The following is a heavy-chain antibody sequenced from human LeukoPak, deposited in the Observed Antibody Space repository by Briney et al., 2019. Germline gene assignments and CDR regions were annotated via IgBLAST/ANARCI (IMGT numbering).Heavy chain of an antibody. CDR3: AKGKGGSYHTPLS. D-gene: IGHD1-26*01. V-gene: IGHV3-23*01. J-gene: IGHJ5*02. CDR1: GFTFSSYA. Sequence: GGSLRLSCAASGFTFSSYAMSWVRQAPGKGLERVSAISGSGGSTYYADSVKGRFTISRDNSKNTLYLQMNSLRAEDTAVYYCAKGKGGSYHTPLSWGQGTLVTVSS. CDR2: ISGSGGST.